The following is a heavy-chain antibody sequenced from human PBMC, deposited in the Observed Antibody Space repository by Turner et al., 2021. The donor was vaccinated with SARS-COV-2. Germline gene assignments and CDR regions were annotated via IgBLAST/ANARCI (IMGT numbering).Heavy chain of an antibody. CDR3: ARDRHYDSSGYWEQS. V-gene: IGHV1-69*06. J-gene: IGHJ4*02. Sequence: QVQLVQSGAEVKKPGSSAKVSCKASGGTFSTYAITWVRQAPGQGLEWMGGIIPIFGTANYAQKFQGGVTITADKSTSTAYMELSSLRSEDTAVYYCARDRHYDSSGYWEQSWGQGTLVTVSS. D-gene: IGHD3-22*01. CDR1: GGTFSTYA. CDR2: IIPIFGTA.